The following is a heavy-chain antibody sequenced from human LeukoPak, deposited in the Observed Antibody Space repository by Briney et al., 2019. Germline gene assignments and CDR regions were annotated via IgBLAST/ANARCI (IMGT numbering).Heavy chain of an antibody. Sequence: SETLSLTCTVSGGSISSSSYYWGWIRQPPGKGREWIGSIYYSGSTFYNPSLKSRVTISVDTSKNQFSLKLSSVTAADTAVYYCARGLRSHYYYYYYMDVWGKGTTVTVSS. CDR3: ARGLRSHYYYYYYMDV. J-gene: IGHJ6*03. CDR1: GGSISSSSYY. CDR2: IYYSGST. D-gene: IGHD4-17*01. V-gene: IGHV4-39*01.